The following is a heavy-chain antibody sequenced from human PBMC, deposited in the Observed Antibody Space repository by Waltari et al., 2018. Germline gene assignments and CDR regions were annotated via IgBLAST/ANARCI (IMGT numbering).Heavy chain of an antibody. Sequence: QVQLVESGGGVVQPGRSLRLSCAASGFTFSSFAMDWVRQAPGKGGGWVAKISYDGSNKYYADSVKGRFTISRDNSKNTVYLQMNSLGGEDASVYYCARDMEDSSGYSGGWFDPWGQGTLVTVSS. CDR1: GFTFSSFA. CDR3: ARDMEDSSGYSGGWFDP. D-gene: IGHD5-12*01. J-gene: IGHJ5*02. CDR2: ISYDGSNK. V-gene: IGHV3-30*04.